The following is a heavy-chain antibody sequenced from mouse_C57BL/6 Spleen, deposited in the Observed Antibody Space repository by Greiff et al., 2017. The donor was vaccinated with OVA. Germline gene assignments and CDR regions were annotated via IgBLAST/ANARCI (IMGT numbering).Heavy chain of an antibody. CDR1: GYTFTDYE. V-gene: IGHV1-15*01. J-gene: IGHJ2*01. D-gene: IGHD2-5*01. CDR2: IEPETGGT. Sequence: QVQLQQSGAELVRPGASVTLSCKASGYTFTDYEMHWVKQTPVHGLEWIGAIEPETGGTAYNQKFKGKAILTADKSSSTAYMELRSLTSEDSAVYYCTRLTYYSNPFDYWGQGTTLTVSS. CDR3: TRLTYYSNPFDY.